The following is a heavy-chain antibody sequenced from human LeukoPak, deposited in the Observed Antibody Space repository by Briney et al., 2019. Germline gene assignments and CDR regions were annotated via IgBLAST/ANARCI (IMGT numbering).Heavy chain of an antibody. V-gene: IGHV3-21*01. D-gene: IGHD1-26*01. CDR1: GFTFISYA. CDR2: ISSSSSYI. CDR3: ASLYRVDY. J-gene: IGHJ4*02. Sequence: GGSLRLSCAASGFTFISYAIHWVRQAPGKGLEWVSSISSSSSYIYYADSVKGRFTISRDNAKNSLYLQMNSLRAEDTAVYYCASLYRVDYWGQGTLVTVSS.